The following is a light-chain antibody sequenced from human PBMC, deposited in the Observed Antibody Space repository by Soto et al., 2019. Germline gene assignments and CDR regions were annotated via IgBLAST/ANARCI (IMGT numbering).Light chain of an antibody. V-gene: IGLV1-51*01. J-gene: IGLJ2*01. Sequence: QSVLTQPPSVSAAPGQTVTISCSGSSSNIGNNYVSWYQQFPGTAPNLLIYDDNHRPSGIPDRFSGSKSGTSATLGITGLQTGDEADYYCGTWDSSLSVVVFGGGTQLTVL. CDR2: DDN. CDR1: SSNIGNNY. CDR3: GTWDSSLSVVV.